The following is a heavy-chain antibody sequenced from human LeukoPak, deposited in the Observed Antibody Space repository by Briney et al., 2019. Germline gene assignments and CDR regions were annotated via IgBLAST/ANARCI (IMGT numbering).Heavy chain of an antibody. CDR3: ARGRKIVGGTWRPFDV. J-gene: IGHJ3*01. CDR1: GGSFSGYY. CDR2: INHFGTT. D-gene: IGHD1-26*01. Sequence: SETLSLTCAVYGGSFSGYYWSWIRQPPGKGLQWIGEINHFGTTNYNPSLKSQVTILVDTSKNQLSLKLNSVTAADTAVYYCARGRKIVGGTWRPFDVWGQGTMVTVSS. V-gene: IGHV4-34*01.